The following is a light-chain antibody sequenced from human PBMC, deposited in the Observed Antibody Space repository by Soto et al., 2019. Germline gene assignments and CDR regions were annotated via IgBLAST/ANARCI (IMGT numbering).Light chain of an antibody. Sequence: EIVLTQSPGTLSLSPGERATLSCRASQSVSSSYLAWYQQKPGQAPRLLISGAFNRATGVPDRFSGSGSGTDFTLTISRLEPEDFAVYYCQQYGSSGTFGQGTRLEIK. CDR3: QQYGSSGT. V-gene: IGKV3-20*01. J-gene: IGKJ5*01. CDR2: GAF. CDR1: QSVSSSY.